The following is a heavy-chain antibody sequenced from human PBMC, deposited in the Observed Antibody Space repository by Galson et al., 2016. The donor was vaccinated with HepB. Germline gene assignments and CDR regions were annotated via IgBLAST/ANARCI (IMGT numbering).Heavy chain of an antibody. CDR1: GFTFSRYG. CDR3: AKEGCYYDSSGCGFDY. V-gene: IGHV3-30*18. CDR2: ISYDGSNK. Sequence: SLRLSCAVSGFTFSRYGLYWVRQAPARGLEWVALISYDGSNKYSADSVKGRFTISIDNSKNTLYLQMNRLRAEDTAVYYCAKEGCYYDSSGCGFDYWGQGTLVTVSS. J-gene: IGHJ4*02. D-gene: IGHD3-22*01.